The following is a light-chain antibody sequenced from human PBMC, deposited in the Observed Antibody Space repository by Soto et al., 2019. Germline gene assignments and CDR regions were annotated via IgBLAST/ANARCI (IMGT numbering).Light chain of an antibody. J-gene: IGLJ1*01. V-gene: IGLV2-14*01. CDR1: TSDIGHYNY. CDR2: EVT. Sequence: QSVLTQPASVSGSPGQSITISCTGTTSDIGHYNYVSWYQHHPGKAPKLMIYEVTNRPSGISKRFSGSKSGNTASLTVSGLQAEDEADYYCGSYTGGNTYVFGAGTKVTVL. CDR3: GSYTGGNTYV.